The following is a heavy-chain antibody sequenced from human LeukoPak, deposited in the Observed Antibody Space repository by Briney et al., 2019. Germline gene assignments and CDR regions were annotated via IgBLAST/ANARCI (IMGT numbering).Heavy chain of an antibody. Sequence: PSETLSLTCAVYGGSFSGYYWSWIRQPPGKGLEWIGEINHSGSTNYNPSLKSRVTISVDTSKNQFSLKLSSVTAADTAVYYCARENKPLSGSYNYWGQGTLVTVSS. V-gene: IGHV4-34*01. D-gene: IGHD1-26*01. CDR2: INHSGST. J-gene: IGHJ4*02. CDR1: GGSFSGYY. CDR3: ARENKPLSGSYNY.